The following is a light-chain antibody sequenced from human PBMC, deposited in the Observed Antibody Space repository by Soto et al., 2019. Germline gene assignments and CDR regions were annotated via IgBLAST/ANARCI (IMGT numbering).Light chain of an antibody. J-gene: IGLJ2*01. CDR3: SSYSSSSPL. CDR2: EVS. V-gene: IGLV2-14*01. Sequence: QSALTQPASVSGSPGQSITISCTGTSSDVGGYNSVSWYQHHPDKAPRLMIYEVSLRPSTVSSRFSGSKSGNTASLTISGLQAEDEADYYCSSYSSSSPLFGGGTKLTVL. CDR1: SSDVGGYNS.